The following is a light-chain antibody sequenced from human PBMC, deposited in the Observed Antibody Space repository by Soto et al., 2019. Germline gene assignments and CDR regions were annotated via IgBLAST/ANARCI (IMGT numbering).Light chain of an antibody. Sequence: EIVLTQSPGTLSLFPGERATLSCRASQSVSSSYLAWYQQKPGQAPRLLIYGASSRATGIPDRFSGSGSGTDFTLTISRLEPEDFAVDYCQQYGSSPWTFGQGTKVEIK. V-gene: IGKV3-20*01. J-gene: IGKJ1*01. CDR2: GAS. CDR1: QSVSSSY. CDR3: QQYGSSPWT.